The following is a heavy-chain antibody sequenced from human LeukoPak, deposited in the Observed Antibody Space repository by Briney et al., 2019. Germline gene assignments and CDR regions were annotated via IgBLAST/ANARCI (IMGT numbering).Heavy chain of an antibody. CDR3: AKDRVTMIVADY. CDR2: IRYDGSNK. D-gene: IGHD3-22*01. Sequence: GGSLRLSCAASGFTLSSYGMHWVRQAPGKGLEWVAFIRYDGSNKYYADSVKGRFTISRDNSKNTLYLQMNSLRAEDTAVYYCAKDRVTMIVADYWGQGTLVTVSS. CDR1: GFTLSSYG. V-gene: IGHV3-30*02. J-gene: IGHJ4*02.